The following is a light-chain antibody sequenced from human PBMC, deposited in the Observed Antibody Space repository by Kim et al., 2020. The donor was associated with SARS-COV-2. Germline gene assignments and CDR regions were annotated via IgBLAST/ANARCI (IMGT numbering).Light chain of an antibody. CDR2: RAS. V-gene: IGKV3-15*01. CDR3: QQYGHWPFA. Sequence: MTQYPATLSVSSGETATLSCRASQTVGATVAWYQQKPGQAPRLLVYRASTRATGIPSRFSGTGSGTEFTLTISSLQSEDFAIYYCQQYGHWPFAFGPGTKVDIK. J-gene: IGKJ3*01. CDR1: QTVGAT.